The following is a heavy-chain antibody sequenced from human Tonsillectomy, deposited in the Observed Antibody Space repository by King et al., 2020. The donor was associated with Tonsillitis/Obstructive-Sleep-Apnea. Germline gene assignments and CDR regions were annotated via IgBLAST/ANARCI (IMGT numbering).Heavy chain of an antibody. D-gene: IGHD4-17*01. CDR1: GLTFGDYA. V-gene: IGHV3-49*04. CDR3: TFFNYGDYQFYFDY. CDR2: IRSEAYGGTT. J-gene: IGHJ4*02. Sequence: VQLVESGGGLVQPGRSLRLSCTASGLTFGDYAMSWVRQAPGKGPEWVGFIRSEAYGGTTEYAASEKGRFTISRDDSKSIAYLQMNSLKTEDTAVYYCTFFNYGDYQFYFDYWGQGTLVTVSS.